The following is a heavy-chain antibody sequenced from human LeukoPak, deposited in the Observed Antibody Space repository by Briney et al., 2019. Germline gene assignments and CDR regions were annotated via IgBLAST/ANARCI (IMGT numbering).Heavy chain of an antibody. CDR1: RFTFSDYY. D-gene: IGHD5-12*01. V-gene: IGHV3-11*01. CDR3: ARVRGSSGYDSYYYYYVMDV. Sequence: GGSLRLSCAASRFTFSDYYMTWIRQAPGKGLEWVSSTSSSSYTIYYADSVRGRFTISRDNAKNSLYLQLNGLRAEDTAVYFCARVRGSSGYDSYYYYYVMDVWGQGTTVTVSS. J-gene: IGHJ6*02. CDR2: TSSSSYTI.